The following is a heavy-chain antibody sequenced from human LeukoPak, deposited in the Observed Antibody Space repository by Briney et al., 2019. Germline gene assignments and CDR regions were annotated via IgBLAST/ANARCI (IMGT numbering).Heavy chain of an antibody. CDR1: GGSISSYY. V-gene: IGHV4-59*08. J-gene: IGHJ6*02. CDR3: ARHPGGVVGASFYYGMDV. Sequence: SETLSLTCTVSGGSISSYYWSWIRQPPRQGLEWIGYIYYSGSTNYNPSLKSRVTISVDTSKNQFSLKLSSVTAADTAVYYCARHPGGVVGASFYYGMDVWGQGTTVTVSS. CDR2: IYYSGST. D-gene: IGHD2-15*01.